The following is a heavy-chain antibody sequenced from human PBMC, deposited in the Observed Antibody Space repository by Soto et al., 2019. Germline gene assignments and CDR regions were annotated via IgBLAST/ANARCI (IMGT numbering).Heavy chain of an antibody. V-gene: IGHV1-2*02. Sequence: QVQLVQSGAEVKKPGASVKVSCKASGYTFSGYYMHWVRQAPGQGLEWMGWINPNSGGTKYAQKFQGRVTMTRDTSISTAYMELSRLRSDDTAVYYCARESTMIVVVIPTPTDAFDIWGQGTMVTVSS. CDR2: INPNSGGT. CDR1: GYTFSGYY. CDR3: ARESTMIVVVIPTPTDAFDI. D-gene: IGHD3-22*01. J-gene: IGHJ3*02.